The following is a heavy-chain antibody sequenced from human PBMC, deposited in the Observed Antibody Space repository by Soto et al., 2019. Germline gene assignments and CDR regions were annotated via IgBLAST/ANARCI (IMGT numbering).Heavy chain of an antibody. Sequence: EVQLLESGGGLVQPGGSLRLSCVASGHTFHSYAMSWVRQAPGKGLEWVSGISGSGGSTYYAGSVRGRFTISRDDSKTTLYLQMNSLRAEDTAVYYCAKVSRGIGVVPAALNWGQGTLVTVSS. CDR3: AKVSRGIGVVPAALN. J-gene: IGHJ4*02. D-gene: IGHD2-2*01. CDR1: GHTFHSYA. CDR2: ISGSGGST. V-gene: IGHV3-23*01.